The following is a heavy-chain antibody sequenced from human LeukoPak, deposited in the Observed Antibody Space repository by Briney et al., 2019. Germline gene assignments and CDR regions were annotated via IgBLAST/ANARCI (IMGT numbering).Heavy chain of an antibody. CDR1: GFIFNKHA. CDR3: AKERDYGPADY. V-gene: IGHV3-23*01. D-gene: IGHD4/OR15-4a*01. J-gene: IGHJ4*02. CDR2: LSGSGGST. Sequence: GGSLRLSCAASGFIFNKHAMSWVRQAPGKGLEWVSGLSGSGGSTDYADSVKGQFTVSRDNSKNTLFLQMNSLRAEDTAIYYCAKERDYGPADYWGQGTLVTVSS.